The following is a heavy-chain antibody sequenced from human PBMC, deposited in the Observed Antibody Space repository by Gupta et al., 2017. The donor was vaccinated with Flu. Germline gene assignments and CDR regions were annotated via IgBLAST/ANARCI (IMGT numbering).Heavy chain of an antibody. V-gene: IGHV3-48*03. J-gene: IGHJ4*02. CDR1: GFTLSDYD. CDR3: ARGHWDS. CDR2: ISSSGVP. Sequence: EVQLVESGGGLVQPGGSLRLSFAASGFTLSDYDVSWVRQAPGKALEWVSFISSSGVPYHTDSVKGRFTNSRDNAKNSVYLQMDSLRAEDTAFYYCARGHWDSWGQGTLVTVS.